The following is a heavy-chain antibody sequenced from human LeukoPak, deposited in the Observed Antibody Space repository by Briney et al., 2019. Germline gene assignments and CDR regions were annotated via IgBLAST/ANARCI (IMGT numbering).Heavy chain of an antibody. CDR1: GGSFNGYY. Sequence: SETLSLTCAVYGGSFNGYYWSWIRQPPGKGLEWIGEINHSGSTNYNPSLKSRVTISVDTSKNQFSLKLSSVTAADTAVYYCARGRWNGIVDAFDIWGQGTMVTVSS. V-gene: IGHV4-34*01. J-gene: IGHJ3*02. D-gene: IGHD3-3*01. CDR3: ARGRWNGIVDAFDI. CDR2: INHSGST.